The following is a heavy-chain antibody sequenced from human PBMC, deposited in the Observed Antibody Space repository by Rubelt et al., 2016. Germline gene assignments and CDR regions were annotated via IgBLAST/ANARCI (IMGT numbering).Heavy chain of an antibody. CDR3: ARVRAARSNYYGMDV. CDR2: ISSDGSGT. CDR1: GFTFSTYW. V-gene: IGHV3-74*03. Sequence: VQLVESGGGLVQPGGSLRLSCAASGFTFSTYWMHLVRQDPGKGLLWVARISSDGSGTTYAVSVKGRFFISRDNARSTLYLQMNSLRPEDTAVYYCARVRAARSNYYGMDVWGQGTSVTVSS. D-gene: IGHD6-6*01. J-gene: IGHJ6*02.